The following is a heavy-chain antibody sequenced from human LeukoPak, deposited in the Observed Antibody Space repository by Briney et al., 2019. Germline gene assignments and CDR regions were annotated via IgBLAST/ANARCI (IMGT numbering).Heavy chain of an antibody. J-gene: IGHJ4*02. CDR3: ARVLDPYSSSWYDY. D-gene: IGHD6-13*01. Sequence: SETLSLTCAVYGGSFSGYYWSWIRQPPGKGLEWIGEINHSGSTNYNPSLKSRVTISVDTSKNQFSLKLSSVTAADTAVYYCARVLDPYSSSWYDYWGQGTLVTVSS. CDR2: INHSGST. CDR1: GGSFSGYY. V-gene: IGHV4-34*01.